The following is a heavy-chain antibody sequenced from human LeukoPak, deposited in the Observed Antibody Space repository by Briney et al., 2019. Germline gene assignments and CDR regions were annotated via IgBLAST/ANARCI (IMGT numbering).Heavy chain of an antibody. Sequence: SETLSLTCTVSGGSINSDNYYWSWIRQHPGKGLDWIGYIHYSGSTSYNPSLKGRVTISVDTSKNQFSLKLRSVTAADTAVYYCARDEGYTFGLDAFDIWGPGTMVTVSS. V-gene: IGHV4-31*03. J-gene: IGHJ3*02. CDR1: GGSINSDNYY. CDR2: IHYSGST. D-gene: IGHD5-18*01. CDR3: ARDEGYTFGLDAFDI.